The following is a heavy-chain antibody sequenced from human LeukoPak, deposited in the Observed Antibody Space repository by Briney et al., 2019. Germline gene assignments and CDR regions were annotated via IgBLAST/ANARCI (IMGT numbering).Heavy chain of an antibody. J-gene: IGHJ4*02. V-gene: IGHV3-23*01. D-gene: IGHD2-2*01. CDR3: TKVPAAVLNSVES. Sequence: GGSLRLSCAASGFTFSIIAMSWVRQAPGKGLEWVSGISGSGEIIYYADSVKGRFTISRDNSKNTLCLQMNSLRAEDTAVYYCTKVPAAVLNSVESWGQGTLVIVSP. CDR2: ISGSGEII. CDR1: GFTFSIIA.